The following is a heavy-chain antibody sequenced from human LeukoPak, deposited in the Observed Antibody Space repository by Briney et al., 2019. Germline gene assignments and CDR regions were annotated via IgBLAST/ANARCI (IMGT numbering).Heavy chain of an antibody. CDR3: ARDEHADKHIVVVTASRYYGMDV. Sequence: LSLTCIVSGGSISTYYWSWIRQAPGKGLEWVSYISSSGSTIYYADSVKGRFTISRDNAKNSLYLQMNSLRAEDTAVYYCARDEHADKHIVVVTASRYYGMDVWGQGTTVTVSS. V-gene: IGHV3-11*01. J-gene: IGHJ6*02. CDR2: ISSSGSTI. CDR1: GGSISTYY. D-gene: IGHD2-21*02.